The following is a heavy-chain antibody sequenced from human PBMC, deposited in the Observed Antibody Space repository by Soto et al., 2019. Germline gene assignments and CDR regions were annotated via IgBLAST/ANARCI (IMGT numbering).Heavy chain of an antibody. CDR3: ATSGWNEDFYYHYGMDV. V-gene: IGHV4-4*02. D-gene: IGHD6-19*01. CDR2: IYHSGNT. Sequence: SETLSLTCAVSGDSVTRSNWWSWVRQSPGKGLEWIGEIYHSGNTKYNPSLKSRITMSVDKAKNQFSLKMTSVTAADTAVYYCATSGWNEDFYYHYGMDVWGQGTTVTVSS. CDR1: GDSVTRSNW. J-gene: IGHJ6*02.